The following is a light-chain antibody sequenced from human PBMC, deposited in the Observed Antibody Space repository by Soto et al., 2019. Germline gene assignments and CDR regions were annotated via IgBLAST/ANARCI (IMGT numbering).Light chain of an antibody. CDR1: QSVNNY. V-gene: IGKV3-11*01. Sequence: EIVLTQSPATLSLSPGERATLSCRASQSVNNYLAWYQQGPGQAPRLLIYDAPNRATGIPARFSGSGSGTDFTLTISSLEPEDFAVYYCQHRNNRPFSFGPGTKVDIK. J-gene: IGKJ3*01. CDR3: QHRNNRPFS. CDR2: DAP.